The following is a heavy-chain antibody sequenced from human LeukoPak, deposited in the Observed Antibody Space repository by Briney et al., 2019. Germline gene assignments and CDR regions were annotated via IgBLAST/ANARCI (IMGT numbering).Heavy chain of an antibody. V-gene: IGHV3-23*01. CDR2: ISSGGGHT. J-gene: IGHJ4*02. Sequence: PGGSLRLSCEASEFTFSSYAMSWVRQAPGKGLAWVSTISSGGGHTYYPDSVKGRFTISRDNSKSTLYLQMNSLRAEDTAVYYCATYYFDTSGNRKYDYWGQGTLVTVSS. D-gene: IGHD3-22*01. CDR3: ATYYFDTSGNRKYDY. CDR1: EFTFSSYA.